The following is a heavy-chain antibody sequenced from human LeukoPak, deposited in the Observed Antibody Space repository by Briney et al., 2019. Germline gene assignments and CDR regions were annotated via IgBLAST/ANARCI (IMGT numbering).Heavy chain of an antibody. CDR3: ARGTWGCDRTFVI. CDR1: GFTFSAYS. V-gene: IGHV3-48*02. J-gene: IGHJ3*02. CDR2: ISSSSSLI. Sequence: GGYLRLYCAASGFTFSAYSMNWVRQAPGKGLEWVSYISSSSSLIYQADSVKGRFTISRDNAKNSLYLQMNSLRDEDTAVYYCARGTWGCDRTFVIWGQGTMVTVSS. D-gene: IGHD7-27*01.